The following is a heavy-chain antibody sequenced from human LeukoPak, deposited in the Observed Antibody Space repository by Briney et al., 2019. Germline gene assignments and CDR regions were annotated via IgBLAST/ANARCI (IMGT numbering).Heavy chain of an antibody. V-gene: IGHV3-21*01. J-gene: IGHJ4*02. CDR3: ARNIAVTGTGY. Sequence: GGSLRLSCAASGFSFISYSMNWVRQAPGKGLEWVSSISSSSSYIYYADSVKGRFTTSRDNAKNSLYLQMNSLRAEDTAVYYCARNIAVTGTGYWGQGTLVTVSS. CDR1: GFSFISYS. D-gene: IGHD6-19*01. CDR2: ISSSSSYI.